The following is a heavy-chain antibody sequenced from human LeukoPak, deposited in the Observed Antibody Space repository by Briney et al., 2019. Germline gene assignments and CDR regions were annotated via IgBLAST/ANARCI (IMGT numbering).Heavy chain of an antibody. Sequence: GGSLRLSCAASGFTFSSYGMHWVRQAPGKGLEWVAVISYDGSNKYYADSVKGRFTISRDNSKNTLYLQMNSLRVEDTAVYYCARDMGSAWTVDYWGQGTLVTVSS. CDR3: ARDMGSAWTVDY. J-gene: IGHJ4*02. CDR1: GFTFSSYG. V-gene: IGHV3-30*03. D-gene: IGHD6-19*01. CDR2: ISYDGSNK.